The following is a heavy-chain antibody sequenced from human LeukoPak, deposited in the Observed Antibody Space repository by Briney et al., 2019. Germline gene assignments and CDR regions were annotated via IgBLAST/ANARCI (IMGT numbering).Heavy chain of an antibody. CDR3: ARDPIDYGGNENDY. CDR1: GGSISSTIYY. J-gene: IGHJ4*02. CDR2: IYYSGST. Sequence: SETLSLTCSVSGGSISSTIYYWGWIRQPPGKGLEWIGSIYYSGSTYYNPSLKSRVTISVDTSKNQFSLKLSSVTAADTAVYYCARDPIDYGGNENDYWGQGTLVTVSS. V-gene: IGHV4-39*07. D-gene: IGHD4-23*01.